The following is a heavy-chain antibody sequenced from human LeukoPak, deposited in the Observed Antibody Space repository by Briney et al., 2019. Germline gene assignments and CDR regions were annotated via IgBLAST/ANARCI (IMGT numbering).Heavy chain of an antibody. V-gene: IGHV3-23*01. Sequence: GGSLRLSCAASGFTFSSISMSWVRQAAGKVLECVAVTVGGGDGTYYADSVKGRFTISRDNSNNTLYLQMNTLRAEDTAVYYCAKLTTSWGQGTLVTVSS. CDR2: TVGGGDGT. D-gene: IGHD4-11*01. CDR1: GFTFSSIS. J-gene: IGHJ4*02. CDR3: AKLTTS.